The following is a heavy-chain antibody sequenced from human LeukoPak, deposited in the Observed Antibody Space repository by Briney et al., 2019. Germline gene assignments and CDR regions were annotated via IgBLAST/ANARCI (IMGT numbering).Heavy chain of an antibody. CDR3: ARVSLSNSRDY. D-gene: IGHD2-2*01. CDR2: IKQDGSEK. V-gene: IGHV3-7*03. Sequence: GGSLRLSCAASGFSFSSYWMSWVRQAPGKGLEWVATIKQDGSEKYFVDSVKGRFTISRDNAKNSLYLQMNSLRAEDTAVYYCARVSLSNSRDYWGQGTLVTVSS. CDR1: GFSFSSYW. J-gene: IGHJ4*02.